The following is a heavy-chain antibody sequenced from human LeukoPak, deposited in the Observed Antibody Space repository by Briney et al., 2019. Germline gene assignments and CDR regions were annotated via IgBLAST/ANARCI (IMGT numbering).Heavy chain of an antibody. CDR3: AKGYCSGGSCRRYYGMDV. CDR2: IYPGDSDT. J-gene: IGHJ6*04. D-gene: IGHD2-15*01. CDR1: GYSFTSYW. Sequence: GESLQISCKGSGYSFTSYWIGWVRQMPGKGLEWMGMIYPGDSDTRYSPSFQGQVTISADKSISTAYLQWSSLKASDTAMYYCAKGYCSGGSCRRYYGMDVWGKGTTVTVSS. V-gene: IGHV5-51*01.